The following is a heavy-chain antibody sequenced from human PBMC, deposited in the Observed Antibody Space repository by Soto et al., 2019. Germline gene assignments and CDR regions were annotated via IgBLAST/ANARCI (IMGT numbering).Heavy chain of an antibody. CDR2: IYYSGST. J-gene: IGHJ4*02. Sequence: SETLSLTCTVSGGSISSGGYYWSWIRQHPGKGLEWIGYIYYSGSTYYNPSLKSRVTISVDTSKNQFSLKLSSVTAADTAVYYCARGGPVPAAHDYWGQGTLVTVSS. CDR3: ARGGPVPAAHDY. CDR1: GGSISSGGYY. V-gene: IGHV4-31*03. D-gene: IGHD2-2*01.